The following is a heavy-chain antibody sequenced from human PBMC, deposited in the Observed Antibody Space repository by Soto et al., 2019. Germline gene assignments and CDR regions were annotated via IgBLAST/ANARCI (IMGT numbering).Heavy chain of an antibody. Sequence: SETLSLTCTVSGGSISSSSYYWGWIRQPPGKGLEWIGSIYYSGSTYYNPSLKSRVTITVATATDQFSLKLSSVTAADTAVYYCASARTNGVCQHPRWFDPWGQGTLVTVSS. V-gene: IGHV4-39*01. D-gene: IGHD2-8*01. CDR3: ASARTNGVCQHPRWFDP. CDR2: IYYSGST. CDR1: GGSISSSSYY. J-gene: IGHJ5*02.